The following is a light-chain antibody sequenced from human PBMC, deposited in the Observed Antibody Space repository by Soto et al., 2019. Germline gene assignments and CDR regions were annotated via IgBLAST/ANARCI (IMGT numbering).Light chain of an antibody. CDR1: QSISSY. J-gene: IGKJ4*01. CDR3: QQYDNLLT. CDR2: DAS. Sequence: DIQMTQSPSSLSASVGDRVTITCRASQSISSYLNWYQQKPGKAPKLLIYDASNLETGVPSRLSGSGSGTDFTFTISSLQPEDIATYYCQQYDNLLTFGGGTKVDIK. V-gene: IGKV1-33*01.